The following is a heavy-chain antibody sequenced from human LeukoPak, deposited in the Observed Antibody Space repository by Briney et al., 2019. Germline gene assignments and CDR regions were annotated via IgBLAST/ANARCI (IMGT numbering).Heavy chain of an antibody. J-gene: IGHJ4*02. D-gene: IGHD5-18*01. CDR1: GGTFSSYA. Sequence: SVKVSCKASGGTFSSYAISWVRQAPGQGLEWMGGIIPIFGTANYAQKFQGRVTITADASTSTAYMELNSLRSEDTAVYYCARDRVDTAMVYWGQGTLVTVSS. CDR2: IIPIFGTA. V-gene: IGHV1-69*13. CDR3: ARDRVDTAMVY.